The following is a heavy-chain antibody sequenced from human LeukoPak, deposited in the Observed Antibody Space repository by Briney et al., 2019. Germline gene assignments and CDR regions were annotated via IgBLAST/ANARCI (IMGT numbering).Heavy chain of an antibody. CDR2: MYRDGTT. V-gene: IGHV3-66*02. CDR1: GFTVSSDY. D-gene: IGHD2-2*01. J-gene: IGHJ4*02. Sequence: GGPLRLSCAASGFTVSSDYMSWVRQAPGKGLEWVSVMYRDGTTYYADSVKGRFTISRDNSKNTVYLQMNSLRAEDTAVYYCARARIGVAGFFDYWGQGTLVTVSS. CDR3: ARARIGVAGFFDY.